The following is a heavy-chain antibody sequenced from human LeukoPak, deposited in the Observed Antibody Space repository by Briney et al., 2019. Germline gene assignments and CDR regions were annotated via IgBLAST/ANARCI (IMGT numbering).Heavy chain of an antibody. CDR2: IYSGGST. CDR1: GFTFSSYA. J-gene: IGHJ4*02. Sequence: PGGSLRLSCAASGFTFSSYAMSWVRQAPGKGLEWVSVIYSGGSTYYADSVKGRFTISRDNSKNTLYLQMNSLRAEDTAVYYCARDGIVIAAAGQLNYYFDYWGQGTLVTVSS. V-gene: IGHV3-66*02. CDR3: ARDGIVIAAAGQLNYYFDY. D-gene: IGHD6-13*01.